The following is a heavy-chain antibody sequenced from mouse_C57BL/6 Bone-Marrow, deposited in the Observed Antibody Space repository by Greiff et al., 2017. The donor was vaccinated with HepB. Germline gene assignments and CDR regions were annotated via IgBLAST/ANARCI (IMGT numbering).Heavy chain of an antibody. V-gene: IGHV1-7*01. J-gene: IGHJ2*01. D-gene: IGHD1-1*01. CDR2: INPSSGYT. CDR1: GEKGKRYG. CDR3: AKNYYGSSSDY. Sequence: GEERGKKGDEGKRGGKAEGEKGKRYGREGGKQRPGQGLEWIGYINPSSGYTKYNQKFKDKATLTADKSSSTAYMQLSSLTYEDSAVYYCAKNYYGSSSDYWGQGTTLTVSS.